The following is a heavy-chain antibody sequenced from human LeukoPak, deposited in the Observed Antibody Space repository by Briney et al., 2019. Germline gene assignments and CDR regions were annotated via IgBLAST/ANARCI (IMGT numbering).Heavy chain of an antibody. CDR1: VGSFRGYY. Sequence: SETLSLTCVVCVGSFRGYYWTWLGQPPAKGLEWIGEINPSGRTSYNPSLKSRLTISVDASKNQFSLNLRSLTAADTAVYYCARGRQEVSMIVVVMTAVSYYLDVWGKGTTVTVS. J-gene: IGHJ6*03. CDR3: ARGRQEVSMIVVVMTAVSYYLDV. D-gene: IGHD3-22*01. V-gene: IGHV4-34*01. CDR2: INPSGRT.